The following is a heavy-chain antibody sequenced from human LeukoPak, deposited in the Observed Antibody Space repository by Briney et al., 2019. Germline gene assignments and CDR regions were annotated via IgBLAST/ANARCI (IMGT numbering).Heavy chain of an antibody. V-gene: IGHV1-2*02. D-gene: IGHD2-21*02. CDR1: GYTFTGYY. Sequence: EASVKVSCKASGYTFTGYYMHWVRQAPGQGLEWMGWINPNSGGTNYAQKFQGRVTMTGDTSISTAYMELSRLRSDDTAVYYCARERDMVTVYYYYGMDVWGQGTTVTVSS. J-gene: IGHJ6*02. CDR3: ARERDMVTVYYYYGMDV. CDR2: INPNSGGT.